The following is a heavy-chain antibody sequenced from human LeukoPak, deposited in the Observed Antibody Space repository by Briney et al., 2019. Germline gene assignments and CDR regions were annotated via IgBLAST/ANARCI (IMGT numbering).Heavy chain of an antibody. J-gene: IGHJ4*02. CDR1: GFTFSSYG. CDR3: AKDPMFRCSSTNCYNWRFDY. V-gene: IGHV3-30*02. CDR2: MRYDGSNE. Sequence: PGGSLRLSCAASGFTFSSYGMHWVRQAPGKGLEWVAFMRYDGSNEYYADSVKGRFTISRDNSKNTLYLQMNSLRSEDTAVYYCAKDPMFRCSSTNCYNWRFDYWGQGTLVTVSS. D-gene: IGHD2-2*02.